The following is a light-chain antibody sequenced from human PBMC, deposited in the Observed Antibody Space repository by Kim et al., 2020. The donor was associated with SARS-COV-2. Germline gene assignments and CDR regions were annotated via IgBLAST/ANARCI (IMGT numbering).Light chain of an antibody. CDR3: QQYNDWPRWT. CDR1: QSVSSN. CDR2: GAS. Sequence: EIVMTQSPATLSVSPGERATLSCRASQSVSSNLAWYQQKPGQAPRLLISGASIRATGIPVRFSGSGSGTDFTLTISSLQSEDLAVYYCQQYNDWPRWTFGQGTKLEIK. J-gene: IGKJ2*02. V-gene: IGKV3-15*01.